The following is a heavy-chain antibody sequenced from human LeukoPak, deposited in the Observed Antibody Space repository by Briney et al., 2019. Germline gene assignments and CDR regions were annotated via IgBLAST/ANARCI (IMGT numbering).Heavy chain of an antibody. CDR1: GGSISSGHYY. CDR3: AGTRHHYYYDSSGYYGNAFDI. V-gene: IGHV4-61*02. CDR2: VYTSGGT. J-gene: IGHJ3*02. D-gene: IGHD3-22*01. Sequence: PSETLSLTCTVSGGSISSGHYYWSWIRQPAGKGLEWIGRVYTSGGTNYNPSLKSRVTISADTSKDQFSLKLNSVTAADTAVYYCAGTRHHYYYDSSGYYGNAFDIWGQGTMVTVSS.